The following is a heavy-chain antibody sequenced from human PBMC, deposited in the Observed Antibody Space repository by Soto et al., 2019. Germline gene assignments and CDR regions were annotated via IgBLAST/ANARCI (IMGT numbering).Heavy chain of an antibody. CDR2: VFHSGIT. CDR3: ARDRYFYDSAGYYRTLDS. CDR1: GGSFNNDY. V-gene: IGHV4-59*01. D-gene: IGHD3-22*01. J-gene: IGHJ5*01. Sequence: SETLSLTCTISGGSFNNDYWTWIRQSPGKGLEWIGYVFHSGITDYNPSVKSRVTISIDKSKNLFSLKLTSVTAADTAVYYCARDRYFYDSAGYYRTLDSWGQGILVTVSS.